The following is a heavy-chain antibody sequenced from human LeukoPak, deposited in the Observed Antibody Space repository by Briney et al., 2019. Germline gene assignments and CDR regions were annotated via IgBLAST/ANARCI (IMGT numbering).Heavy chain of an antibody. V-gene: IGHV3-9*01. Sequence: GRSLRLSCAASGFTFDDYAMHWVRQAPGKGLEWVSGISWNSGSIGYADSVKGRFTISRDNAKNSLYLQMNSLRAEDTALYYCAKGRDKYQLLSKNWFDPWGQGTLVTVSS. CDR2: ISWNSGSI. CDR3: AKGRDKYQLLSKNWFDP. D-gene: IGHD2-2*01. CDR1: GFTFDDYA. J-gene: IGHJ5*02.